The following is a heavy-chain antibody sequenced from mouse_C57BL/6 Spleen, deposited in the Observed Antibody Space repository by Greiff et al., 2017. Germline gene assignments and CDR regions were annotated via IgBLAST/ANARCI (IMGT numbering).Heavy chain of an antibody. V-gene: IGHV14-4*01. CDR3: TIYYGSSEGNAMDY. CDR2: IDPENGDT. D-gene: IGHD1-1*01. Sequence: VQLQQSGAELVRPGASVKLSCTASGFNIKDDYMHWVKQRPEQGLEWIGWIDPENGDTEYASKFQGKATLTADTSSNTAYLQLSSLTSEDTAVYYCTIYYGSSEGNAMDYWGQGTSVTVSS. J-gene: IGHJ4*01. CDR1: GFNIKDDY.